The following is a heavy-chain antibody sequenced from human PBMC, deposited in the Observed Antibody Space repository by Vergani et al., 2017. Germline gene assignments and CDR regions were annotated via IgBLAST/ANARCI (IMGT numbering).Heavy chain of an antibody. J-gene: IGHJ4*02. V-gene: IGHV3-30*02. Sequence: VQLVESGGGVVQPGGSLRLSCAASGFTFSSYGMHWVRQAPGKGLEWVAFIRYDGSNKYYADSVKGRFTISRDNAKNSLYLQMNSLRAEDTAVYYCARDYPPLDYVWGSYRRKDRRIDYWGQGTLVTVSS. D-gene: IGHD3-16*02. CDR2: IRYDGSNK. CDR1: GFTFSSYG. CDR3: ARDYPPLDYVWGSYRRKDRRIDY.